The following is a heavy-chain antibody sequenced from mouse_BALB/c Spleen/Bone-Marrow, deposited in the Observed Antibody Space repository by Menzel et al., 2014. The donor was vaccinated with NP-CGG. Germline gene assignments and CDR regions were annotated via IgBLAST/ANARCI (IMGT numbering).Heavy chain of an antibody. Sequence: LQQSGSELVRPGASVKLSCKASGYIFANYWMHWVKQRHGQGPEWIGNISPRSGSTNYDEKFKSKATLTVDTSSATAYMYLNSLTSEDSAVYYCTRIFDYWGQGTILTVSS. CDR2: ISPRSGST. J-gene: IGHJ2*01. CDR1: GYIFANYW. V-gene: IGHV1S22*01. CDR3: TRIFDY.